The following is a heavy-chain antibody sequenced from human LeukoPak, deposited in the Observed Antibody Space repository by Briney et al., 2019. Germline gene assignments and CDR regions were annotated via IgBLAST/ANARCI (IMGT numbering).Heavy chain of an antibody. Sequence: GGSLRLSCAASGFTFSSFSMNWVRQAPGKGLEWISYISSSGSTIYYADSVKGRFTISRDNGKNSLFLQMNSLRAEDTAVYYCARIGSNDFDYWGQGTLVTVSS. V-gene: IGHV3-48*04. J-gene: IGHJ4*02. CDR2: ISSSGSTI. CDR3: ARIGSNDFDY. D-gene: IGHD2-15*01. CDR1: GFTFSSFS.